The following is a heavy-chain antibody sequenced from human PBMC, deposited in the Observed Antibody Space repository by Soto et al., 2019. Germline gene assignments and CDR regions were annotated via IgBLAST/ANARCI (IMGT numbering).Heavy chain of an antibody. V-gene: IGHV5-10-1*01. CDR1: GYSLTTYW. CDR3: ARTFSNSVKSWFDP. J-gene: IGHJ5*02. CDR2: IDPNDSSA. D-gene: IGHD2-2*01. Sequence: PGESLKISCRGAGYSLTTYWITWGRQTPGKGLKWMGTIDPNDSSAKYSPTFPGHVTMSSDKSIITAHREWGSLISYYTAMYYCARTFSNSVKSWFDPWGQGTLVTVSS.